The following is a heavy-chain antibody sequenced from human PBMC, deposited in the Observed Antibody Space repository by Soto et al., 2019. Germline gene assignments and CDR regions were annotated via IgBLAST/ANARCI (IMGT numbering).Heavy chain of an antibody. CDR1: GGSFSGYY. D-gene: IGHD1-7*01. CDR2: INHSGST. Sequence: KSSETLSLTCAVYGGSFSGYYWSWIRQPPGKGLEWIGEINHSGSTNYNPSLKSRVTISVDTSKNQFSLKLSSVTAADTAVYYCARKNWNYALHGNYYYYYGMDVWGQGTTVTVSS. CDR3: ARKNWNYALHGNYYYYYGMDV. J-gene: IGHJ6*02. V-gene: IGHV4-34*01.